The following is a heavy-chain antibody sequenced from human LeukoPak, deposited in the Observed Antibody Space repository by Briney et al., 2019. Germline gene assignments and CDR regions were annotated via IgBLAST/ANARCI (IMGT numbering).Heavy chain of an antibody. D-gene: IGHD3-16*01. CDR3: ARDQRGEPTDH. CDR2: ISYDGSNK. V-gene: IGHV3-30-3*01. J-gene: IGHJ4*02. Sequence: PGRSLRLSCAASGFTSSSYAMHWVRQAPGKGLEWVAVISYDGSNKYYADSVKGRFTISRDNSKNSLYLQMNSLRAEDTAVYYCARDQRGEPTDHWGQGTQVTVSS. CDR1: GFTSSSYA.